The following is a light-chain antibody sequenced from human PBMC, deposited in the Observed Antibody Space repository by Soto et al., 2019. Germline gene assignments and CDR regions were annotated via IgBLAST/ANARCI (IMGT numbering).Light chain of an antibody. CDR3: QQYDSYWES. CDR1: QSSSTW. Sequence: DIQMTQSPSTLSASVGDRVTITCRASQSSSTWLAWYQQKPGKAPKLLIYGASSLENGVPSRFSGSRSGTEVTLTITSLQPDDFATDDCQQYDSYWESFGQGTKVEIK. V-gene: IGKV1-5*01. J-gene: IGKJ1*01. CDR2: GAS.